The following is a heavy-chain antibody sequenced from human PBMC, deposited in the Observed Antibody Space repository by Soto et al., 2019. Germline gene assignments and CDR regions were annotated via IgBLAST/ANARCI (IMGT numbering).Heavy chain of an antibody. V-gene: IGHV1-2*02. CDR2: INPNSGGT. D-gene: IGHD3-16*01. CDR3: ARDVPTQITVNGDKVDY. Sequence: ASVKVSCKASGYTFTGYYMHWVRQAPGQGLEWMGWINPNSGGTNYAQKLQGRVTMTTDTSTSTAYMELRSLRSDDTAVYYCARDVPTQITVNGDKVDYWGQGTLVTVSS. CDR1: GYTFTGYY. J-gene: IGHJ4*02.